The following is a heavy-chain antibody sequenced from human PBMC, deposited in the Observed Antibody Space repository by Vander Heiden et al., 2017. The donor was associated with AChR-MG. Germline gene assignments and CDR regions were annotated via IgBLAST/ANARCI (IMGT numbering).Heavy chain of an antibody. Sequence: EVQLLESGGGLVQPGGSLRLSCAASGFTFSDYVMTWVRQAPGEGLEWVSGISGSGGRSHYADSVKGRFTISRDNSKSTLHLQMNSLRVEDTAIYYCTKGRHDTSGSDYSEYWGQGVLVTVSS. CDR3: TKGRHDTSGSDYSEY. CDR2: ISGSGGRS. D-gene: IGHD3-10*01. J-gene: IGHJ4*02. CDR1: GFTFSDYV. V-gene: IGHV3-23*01.